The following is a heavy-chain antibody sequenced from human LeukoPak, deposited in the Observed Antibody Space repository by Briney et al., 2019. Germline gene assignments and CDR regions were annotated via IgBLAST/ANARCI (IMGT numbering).Heavy chain of an antibody. D-gene: IGHD3-22*01. J-gene: IGHJ4*02. CDR3: ARTFYYYENTGYRDFFDS. V-gene: IGHV4-61*02. Sequence: SETLSLTCTVSGGSISGGSYYWRWIRQPAGKGLEWIGRIYVGGTTNYTPSLKSRVTISADTSSNQFSLRLSSVTAADTAVYYCARTFYYYENTGYRDFFDSWGQGTLVTVSS. CDR2: IYVGGTT. CDR1: GGSISGGSYY.